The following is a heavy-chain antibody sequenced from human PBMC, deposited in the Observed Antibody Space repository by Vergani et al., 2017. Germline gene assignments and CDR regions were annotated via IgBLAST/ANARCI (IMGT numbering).Heavy chain of an antibody. CDR3: AREFVVAATEVVCWIDP. J-gene: IGHJ5*02. V-gene: IGHV1-69*08. CDR1: GGTFSSYT. D-gene: IGHD2-15*01. CDR2: IIPILGIA. Sequence: QVQLVQSGAEVKKPGSSVKVSCKASGGTFSSYTISWVRQAPGQGLEWMGRIIPILGIANYAQKFQGRVTITADKSTSTAYMELSSLRSEDTAVFYCAREFVVAATEVVCWIDPWGQGRLVTVSS.